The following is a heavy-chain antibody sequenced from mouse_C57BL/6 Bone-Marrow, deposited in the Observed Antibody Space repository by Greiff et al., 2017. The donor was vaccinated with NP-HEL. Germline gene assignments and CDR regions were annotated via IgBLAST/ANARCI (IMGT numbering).Heavy chain of an antibody. Sequence: VHVKQSGPELVKPGASVKIPCKASGYTFTDYNMDWVKQSHGKSLEWIGDINPNNGGTIYNQKFKGKATLTVDKSSSTAYMELRSLTSEDTAVYYCAREGHSNYEFDYWGQGTTLTVSS. CDR2: INPNNGGT. J-gene: IGHJ2*01. CDR1: GYTFTDYN. D-gene: IGHD2-5*01. V-gene: IGHV1-18*01. CDR3: AREGHSNYEFDY.